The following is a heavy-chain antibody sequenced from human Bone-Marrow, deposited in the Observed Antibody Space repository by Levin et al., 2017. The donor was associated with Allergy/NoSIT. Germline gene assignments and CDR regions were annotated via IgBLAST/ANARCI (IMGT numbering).Heavy chain of an antibody. J-gene: IGHJ4*02. CDR3: ARLTRGVATLPD. CDR1: GYSFTSYW. D-gene: IGHD5-12*01. CDR2: IDPSDSYT. Sequence: PGGSLRLSCKGSGYSFTSYWISWVRQMPGKGLEWMGRIDPSDSYTNYSPSFQGHVTISADKSISTAYLQWSSLKASDTAMYYCARLTRGVATLPDWGQGTLVTVSS. V-gene: IGHV5-10-1*01.